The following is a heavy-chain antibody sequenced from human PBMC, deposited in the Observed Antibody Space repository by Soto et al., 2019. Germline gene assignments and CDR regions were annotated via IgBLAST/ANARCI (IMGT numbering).Heavy chain of an antibody. CDR2: ISYDGSNK. D-gene: IGHD3-3*01. CDR3: ARGGLYDFWSGSYSDY. CDR1: GFTFSSYA. Sequence: QVQLVESGGGVVQPGRSLRLSCAASGFTFSSYAMHWVRQAPGKGLERVAVISYDGSNKYYADSVKGRFTISRDNSKNTLYLQMNSLRAEDTAVYYCARGGLYDFWSGSYSDYWGQGTLVTVSS. V-gene: IGHV3-30-3*01. J-gene: IGHJ4*02.